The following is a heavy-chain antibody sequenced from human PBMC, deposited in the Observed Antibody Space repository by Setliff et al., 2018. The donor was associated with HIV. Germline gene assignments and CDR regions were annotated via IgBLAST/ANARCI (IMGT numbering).Heavy chain of an antibody. D-gene: IGHD3-22*01. J-gene: IGHJ4*02. CDR2: TFTRGDT. CDR3: ASAPLYFYDGSGYLKY. CDR1: GVSISNYY. V-gene: IGHV4-4*09. Sequence: KASETLSLTCTVSGVSISNYYWNWIRQPPGKGLEWIGYTFTRGDTNYNPSLRSRVTLSVDTSKNQVSLKLGSVTAADTAVYFCASAPLYFYDGSGYLKYWGQGSQVTVSS.